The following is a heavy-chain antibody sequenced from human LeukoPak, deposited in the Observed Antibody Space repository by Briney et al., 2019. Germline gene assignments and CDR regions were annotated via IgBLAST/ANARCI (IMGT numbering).Heavy chain of an antibody. CDR3: ARNRYYYGSRNYGVPTWFDP. J-gene: IGHJ5*02. Sequence: SETLSLTCAVSGGSISSSNWWSWVRQPPGKGLEWIGEIYHSGSTNYNPSLKSRVTISVDTSKNQISLKLSSVTAADTAVYYCARNRYYYGSRNYGVPTWFDPWGQGTLVTVSS. CDR1: GGSISSSNW. D-gene: IGHD3-10*01. V-gene: IGHV4-4*02. CDR2: IYHSGST.